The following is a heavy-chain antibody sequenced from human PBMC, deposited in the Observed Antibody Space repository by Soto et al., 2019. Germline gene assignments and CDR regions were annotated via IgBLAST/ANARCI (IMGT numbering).Heavy chain of an antibody. J-gene: IGHJ6*03. CDR3: AKSCSHGSCYGYYYYMDV. D-gene: IGHD2-15*01. CDR1: GFTFSSYA. CDR2: ISGSGGST. Sequence: GGSLRLSCAASGFTFSSYAMSWVRQAPGKGLEWVSAISGSGGSTYYADSVKGRFTISRDNSKNTLYLQMNSLRAEDTAVYYCAKSCSHGSCYGYYYYMDVWSKGTTVTVSS. V-gene: IGHV3-23*01.